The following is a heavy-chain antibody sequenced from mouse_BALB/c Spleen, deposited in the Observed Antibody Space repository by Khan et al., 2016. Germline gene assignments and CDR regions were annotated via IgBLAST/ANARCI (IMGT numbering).Heavy chain of an antibody. CDR2: ISYSGSP. Sequence: VQLKESGPGLVKPSQSLSLTCTVTGYSITSDYAWNWIRQFPGNKLEWMGYISYSGSPSYNPSLKSRISITRDTSKNQFFLQLNSVTTEDTATYYCARNGNRYERTWFAYWGQGTLVTVSA. D-gene: IGHD2-14*01. CDR3: ARNGNRYERTWFAY. J-gene: IGHJ3*01. V-gene: IGHV3-2*02. CDR1: GYSITSDYA.